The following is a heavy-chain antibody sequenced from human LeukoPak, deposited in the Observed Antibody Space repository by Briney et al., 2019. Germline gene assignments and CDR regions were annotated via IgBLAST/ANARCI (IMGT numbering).Heavy chain of an antibody. CDR2: VYYSGST. V-gene: IGHV4-59*08. CDR3: ARYSSGSYSDDHFQH. CDR1: GGSISGYY. J-gene: IGHJ1*01. Sequence: SETLSLTCTVSGGSISGYYWSWIRQPPGRGLEWIGFVYYSGSTKYNPSLKSRVTISVDTSKNQFSLKLTSVTAADTAVYYCARYSSGSYSDDHFQHWGQGTLVTVSS. D-gene: IGHD3-10*01.